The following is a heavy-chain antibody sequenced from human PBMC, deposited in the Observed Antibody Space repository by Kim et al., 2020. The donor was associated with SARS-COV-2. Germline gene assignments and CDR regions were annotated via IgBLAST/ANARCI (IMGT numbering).Heavy chain of an antibody. J-gene: IGHJ5*02. CDR1: GFPVSGNS. CDR2: IYKGGTA. CDR3: ASDYCSRGSCYLYA. D-gene: IGHD2-15*01. V-gene: IGHV3-66*02. Sequence: GGSLRLSCAVSGFPVSGNSMSWVRRAPGKGLEWVSSIYKGGTATYEDSVKGGVVITKDNNKNKAFVQLNSIRLADTAIFFYASDYCSRGSCYLYAWGQGTPVTVSS.